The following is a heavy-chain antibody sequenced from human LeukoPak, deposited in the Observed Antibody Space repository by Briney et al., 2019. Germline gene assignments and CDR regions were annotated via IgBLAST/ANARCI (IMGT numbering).Heavy chain of an antibody. CDR3: ARSPTGDDFWSGYTNYYYSMDV. V-gene: IGHV4-59*08. CDR1: GGSISSYY. D-gene: IGHD3-3*01. Sequence: SETLSLTCTVSGGSISSYYWSWIRQPPGKGLEWIGYIYYSGSTNYNPSLKSRVTISVDTSKNQFSLKLSSVTAADTAVYYCARSPTGDDFWSGYTNYYYSMDVWGQGTTVTVSS. J-gene: IGHJ6*02. CDR2: IYYSGST.